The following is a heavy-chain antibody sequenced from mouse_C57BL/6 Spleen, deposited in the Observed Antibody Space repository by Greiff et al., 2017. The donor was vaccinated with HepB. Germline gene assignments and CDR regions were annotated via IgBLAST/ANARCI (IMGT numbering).Heavy chain of an antibody. J-gene: IGHJ4*01. CDR2: IGPGSGST. CDR3: ARNWDDYYAIGY. V-gene: IGHV1-77*01. Sequence: QVQLQQSGAELVKPGASVKISCKASGYTFTDYYINWVKQRPGQGLEWIGKIGPGSGSTYYNEKFKGKATLTADKSSSTAYLQLSSRTSEDAAVYFCARNWDDYYAIGYWGQRTSVTVAS. CDR1: GYTFTDYY. D-gene: IGHD4-1*01.